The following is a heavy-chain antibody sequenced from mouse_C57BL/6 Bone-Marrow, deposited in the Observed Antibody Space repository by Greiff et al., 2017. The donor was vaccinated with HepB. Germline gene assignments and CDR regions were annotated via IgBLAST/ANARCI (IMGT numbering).Heavy chain of an antibody. CDR3: ARCPAAVVADY. D-gene: IGHD1-1*01. J-gene: IGHJ2*01. Sequence: QVQLQQPGAELVKPGASVKLSCKASGYTFTSYWMHRVKQRPGQGLEWIGMIHPNSGSTNYNEKFKSKATLTVDKSSSTAYMQLSSLTSEDSAVYYCARCPAAVVADYWGQGTTLTVSS. CDR2: IHPNSGST. CDR1: GYTFTSYW. V-gene: IGHV1-64*01.